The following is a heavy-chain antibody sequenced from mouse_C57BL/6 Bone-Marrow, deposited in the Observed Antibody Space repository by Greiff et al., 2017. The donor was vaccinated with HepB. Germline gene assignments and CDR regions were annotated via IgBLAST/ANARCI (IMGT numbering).Heavy chain of an antibody. CDR2: ISNGGGST. CDR1: GFTFSDYY. V-gene: IGHV5-12*01. J-gene: IGHJ2*01. D-gene: IGHD2-4*01. Sequence: EVQLQESGGGLVQPGGSLKLSCAASGFTFSDYYMYWVRQTPEKRLEWVAYISNGGGSTYYPDTVKGRFTISRDNAKNTLYLQMSRLKSEDTAMYYCARHWGYYDYEGYFDYWGQGTTLTVSS. CDR3: ARHWGYYDYEGYFDY.